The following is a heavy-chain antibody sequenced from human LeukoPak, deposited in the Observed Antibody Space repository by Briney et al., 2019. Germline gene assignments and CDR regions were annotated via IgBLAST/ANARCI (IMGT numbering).Heavy chain of an antibody. CDR2: MNPNSGNT. V-gene: IGHV1-8*01. CDR1: GYAFTSYD. J-gene: IGHJ4*02. Sequence: ASVKVSCKASGYAFTSYDINWERQATGQGLEWMGWMNPNSGNTGYAQKFQGRVTMTRDTSTSTVYMELSSLRSEDTAVYYCARDPVADFFDYWGQGTLVTVSS. CDR3: ARDPVADFFDY. D-gene: IGHD6-19*01.